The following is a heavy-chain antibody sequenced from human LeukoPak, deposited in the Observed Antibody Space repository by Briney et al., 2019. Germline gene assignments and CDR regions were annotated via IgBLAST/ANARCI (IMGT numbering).Heavy chain of an antibody. D-gene: IGHD3-3*01. CDR2: INHSGST. V-gene: IGHV4-39*07. CDR3: AIAHYDFWSGYYSPFDY. J-gene: IGHJ4*02. CDR1: GGTINSGEHY. Sequence: SSQTLSLTCTVSGGTINSGEHYWGWIRQPPGKGLEWIGEINHSGSTNYNPSLKSRVTISVDTSKNQFSLKLSSVTAADTAVYYCAIAHYDFWSGYYSPFDYWGQGTLVTVSS.